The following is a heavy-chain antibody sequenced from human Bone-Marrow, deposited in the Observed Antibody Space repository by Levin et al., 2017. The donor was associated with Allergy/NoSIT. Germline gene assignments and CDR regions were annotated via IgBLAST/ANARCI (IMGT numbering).Heavy chain of an antibody. J-gene: IGHJ6*02. Sequence: GGSLRLSCEASGFDFHIYIMHWVRQSPGKGLEWLSSITTGSNYKYYVDSVRGRFVISRDNGRNSPYLQMNSLRAEDTAVYYCARSHPLTGTTHFSYQDGMDVWGRGTTVTVSS. V-gene: IGHV3-21*01. CDR3: ARSHPLTGTTHFSYQDGMDV. CDR1: GFDFHIYI. D-gene: IGHD1/OR15-1a*01. CDR2: ITTGSNYK.